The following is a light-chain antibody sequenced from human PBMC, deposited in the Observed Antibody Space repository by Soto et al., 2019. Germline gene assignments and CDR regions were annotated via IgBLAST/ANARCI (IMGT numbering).Light chain of an antibody. CDR1: QSLRTNS. J-gene: IGKJ1*01. CDR2: GVY. V-gene: IGKV3-20*01. Sequence: EMVLTHSPGTLSLSLGGRATLSCRASQSLRTNSLAWYQQKPGQAPRLLISGVYSRAAGIPDRFSGSGSGTDFTLTISRLEPEDFAVYYCQQYDTSPRTFGQGTKVDIK. CDR3: QQYDTSPRT.